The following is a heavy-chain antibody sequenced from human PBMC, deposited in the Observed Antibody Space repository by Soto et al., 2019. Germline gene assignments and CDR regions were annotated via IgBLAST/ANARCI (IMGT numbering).Heavy chain of an antibody. Sequence: GGSLRLSCKGSGFTFGDYTMTWIRQAPGKGLEWVGFIRSKAYGGTAEYAASVKGRFTISRDNAKNSLYLQMNSLRAEDTAVYYCARGGYYYDNSGYFAAFDIWGRGTMVTVSS. CDR2: IRSKAYGGTA. J-gene: IGHJ3*02. D-gene: IGHD3-22*01. V-gene: IGHV3-49*03. CDR1: GFTFGDYT. CDR3: ARGGYYYDNSGYFAAFDI.